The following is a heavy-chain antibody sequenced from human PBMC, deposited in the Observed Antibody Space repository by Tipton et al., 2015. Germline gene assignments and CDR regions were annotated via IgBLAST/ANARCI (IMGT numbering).Heavy chain of an antibody. CDR2: IYDSGST. D-gene: IGHD4-23*01. V-gene: IGHV4-59*01. J-gene: IGHJ4*02. CDR1: SDSISKYY. CDR3: ARARGRHGGLFDS. Sequence: TLSLTCSVSSDSISKYYWGWIRQPPGKGLEWIGNIYDSGSTYYNPSLESRVTISVDTSKNQFSLTLNSVAAADTAVYYCARARGRHGGLFDSWGQGTLVTVSS.